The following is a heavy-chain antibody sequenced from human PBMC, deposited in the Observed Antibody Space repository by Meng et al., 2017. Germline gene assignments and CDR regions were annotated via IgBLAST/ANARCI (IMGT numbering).Heavy chain of an antibody. CDR2: TYYRSKWYN. J-gene: IGHJ4*02. Sequence: SQTLSLTCAISGDSVSSNSAAWNWIRQSPSRGLEWLGRTYYRSKWYNDYAVSVKSRITINPDTSKNQFSLQLNSVTPEDTAVYYCAREEPYFGYSSSWFIYYFDYWGQGTLVTVSS. CDR3: AREEPYFGYSSSWFIYYFDY. V-gene: IGHV6-1*01. D-gene: IGHD6-13*01. CDR1: GDSVSSNSAA.